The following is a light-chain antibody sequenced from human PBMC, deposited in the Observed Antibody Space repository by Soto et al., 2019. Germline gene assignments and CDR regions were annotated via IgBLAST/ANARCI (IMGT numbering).Light chain of an antibody. CDR2: RNI. V-gene: IGLV1-47*01. Sequence: QSVLTQPPSASGTPGQRVTISCSGSSSNIGSNYVYWYRQLPGTAPKLLIYRNIQRPSGVPDRFSGSKSGTSASLVISGLRSEDEAEYYCAAWDDSLSGWVFGGGTKVTVL. CDR3: AAWDDSLSGWV. J-gene: IGLJ3*02. CDR1: SSNIGSNY.